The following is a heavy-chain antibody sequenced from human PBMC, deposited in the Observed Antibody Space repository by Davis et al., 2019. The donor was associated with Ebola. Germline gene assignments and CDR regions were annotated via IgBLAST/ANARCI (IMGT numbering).Heavy chain of an antibody. CDR2: ISSSSSYT. J-gene: IGHJ4*02. Sequence: GGSLRLSCAASGFTFSSYAMSWVRQAPGKGLEWVSYISSSSSYTNYADSVKGRFTISRDNAKNSLYLQMNSLRAEDTAVYYCARGRRYYDLLALPPYFDYWGQGTLVTVSS. CDR1: GFTFSSYA. V-gene: IGHV3-21*05. D-gene: IGHD3-3*01. CDR3: ARGRRYYDLLALPPYFDY.